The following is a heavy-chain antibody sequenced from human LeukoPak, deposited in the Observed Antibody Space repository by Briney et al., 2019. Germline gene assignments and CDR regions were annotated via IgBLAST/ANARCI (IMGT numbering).Heavy chain of an antibody. CDR2: ISSSSSTM. CDR1: GFTFSTYS. D-gene: IGHD7-27*01. J-gene: IGHJ4*02. Sequence: GGSLRLSCAASGFTFSTYSMNWVRQAPGKGQEWTSYISSSSSTMYYADSVKGRFTTSRDNVKNSLDLQMNSLRAEDTAVYYCARGEWGPPFDYWGQGTLVTVSS. V-gene: IGHV3-48*01. CDR3: ARGEWGPPFDY.